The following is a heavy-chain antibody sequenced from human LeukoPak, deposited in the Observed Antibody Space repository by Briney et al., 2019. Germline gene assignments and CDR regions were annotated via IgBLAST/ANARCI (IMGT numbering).Heavy chain of an antibody. J-gene: IGHJ5*02. CDR2: IYYSGST. CDR3: ARDFKFPFNYSDKSAYLGSWFDP. Sequence: SETLSLTCTVSGGSISSGGYYWSWIRQHPGKGLEWIEYIYYSGSTYYNPSLKSRVTISVDTSKNQFSLKLSSVTAADTAVYYCARDFKFPFNYSDKSAYLGSWFDPWGQGTLVTVSS. V-gene: IGHV4-31*03. CDR1: GGSISSGGYY. D-gene: IGHD3-22*01.